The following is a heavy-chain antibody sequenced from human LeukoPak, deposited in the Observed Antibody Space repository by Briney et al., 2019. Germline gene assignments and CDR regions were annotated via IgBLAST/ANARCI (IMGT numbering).Heavy chain of an antibody. V-gene: IGHV1-8*03. D-gene: IGHD2-2*01. CDR3: ARGAAYCSSTSCYGRWFDP. CDR1: GYTFTSYD. J-gene: IGHJ5*02. CDR2: MNPNSGNT. Sequence: ASVKVSCKASGYTFTSYDINWVRQATGQGLEWMGWMNPNSGNTGYAQKFQGRVTITRNTSISTAYMELSSLRSEDTAVYYCARGAAYCSSTSCYGRWFDPWGQGTLVTVSS.